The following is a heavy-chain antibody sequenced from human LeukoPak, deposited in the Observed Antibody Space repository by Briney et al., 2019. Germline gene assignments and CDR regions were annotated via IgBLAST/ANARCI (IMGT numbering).Heavy chain of an antibody. Sequence: PGRSLKLSCAASGFTFSSYGMHWGRQAPGKGLEWVAVIWYDGSNKYYADSVKGRFTISRDNSKNTLYLQMNSLRVEDTAVYYCARAGYCSSTACLDYWGQGTLVTVSS. V-gene: IGHV3-33*01. CDR3: ARAGYCSSTACLDY. D-gene: IGHD2-2*01. J-gene: IGHJ4*02. CDR2: IWYDGSNK. CDR1: GFTFSSYG.